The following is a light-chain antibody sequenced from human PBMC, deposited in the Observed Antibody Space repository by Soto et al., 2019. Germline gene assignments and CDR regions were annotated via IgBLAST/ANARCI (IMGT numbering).Light chain of an antibody. CDR3: MQGTHWTLT. CDR2: TVS. CDR1: QGLVLSDGNTY. V-gene: IGKV2-30*01. Sequence: DVVMTQSRLSLPVPLGEPPSISCRSSQGLVLSDGNTYLSWFHKRKGKCPRRLIYTVSNRDSGVPERLRGSGSGTDFTMKISRVEDEDVGVYYCMQGTHWTLTFGQGTRLEIK. J-gene: IGKJ5*01.